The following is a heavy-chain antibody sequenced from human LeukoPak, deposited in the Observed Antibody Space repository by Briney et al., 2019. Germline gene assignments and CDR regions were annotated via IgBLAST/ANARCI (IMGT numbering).Heavy chain of an antibody. Sequence: PGGSLRLSCAASGFTFSSYWMHWVRQAPGKGLLWVSRINSDGSNTNYADSVKGRFTISRDNAKNTLYLQMNSLRAEDTAVYYCARETGRYCSGGSCYVGPDVFDIWGQGTMVTVSS. V-gene: IGHV3-74*01. J-gene: IGHJ3*02. CDR1: GFTFSSYW. CDR3: ARETGRYCSGGSCYVGPDVFDI. CDR2: INSDGSNT. D-gene: IGHD2-15*01.